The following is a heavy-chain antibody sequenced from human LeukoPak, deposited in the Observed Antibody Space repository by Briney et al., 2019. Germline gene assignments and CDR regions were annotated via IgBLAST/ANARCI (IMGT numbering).Heavy chain of an antibody. CDR2: ISTYNGDT. J-gene: IGHJ5*01. V-gene: IGHV1-18*01. D-gene: IGHD3-10*01. CDR1: GYTFTKYG. Sequence: WASVKVSCKASGYTFTKYGIGWVRQAPGQGLEWMGWISTYNGDTYYPQKVQGRVTMTTDTSTTTGYMELRSLRSDDTAVYYCARTPNYGSGSLFFWFDSWGQGTLVTVSS. CDR3: ARTPNYGSGSLFFWFDS.